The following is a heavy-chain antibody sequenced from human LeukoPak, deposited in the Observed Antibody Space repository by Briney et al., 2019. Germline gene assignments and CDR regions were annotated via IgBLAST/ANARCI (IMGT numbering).Heavy chain of an antibody. D-gene: IGHD3-22*01. CDR3: ARESADSSGYYCRH. CDR2: ISAYDGNT. Sequence: GASVKVSCKASGYTFTSYGISWVRQAPGQGLEWMGWISAYDGNTNYAQKLQGRVTMTTDTSTSTAYMELRSLRSDDTAVYYCARESADSSGYYCRHWGQGTLVTVSS. CDR1: GYTFTSYG. V-gene: IGHV1-18*01. J-gene: IGHJ4*02.